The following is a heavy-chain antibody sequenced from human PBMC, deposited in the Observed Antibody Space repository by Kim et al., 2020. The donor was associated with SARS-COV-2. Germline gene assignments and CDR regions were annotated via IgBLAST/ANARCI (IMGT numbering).Heavy chain of an antibody. D-gene: IGHD3-22*01. CDR2: IYYSGST. Sequence: SETLSLTCTVSGGSVSSGSYYWSWIRQPPGKGLEWIGYIYYSGSTNYNPSLKSRVTISVDTSKNQFSLKLSSVTAADTAVYYCARAVWYYDSSGHASYYYGMDVWGQGTTVTVSS. V-gene: IGHV4-61*01. J-gene: IGHJ6*02. CDR1: GGSVSSGSYY. CDR3: ARAVWYYDSSGHASYYYGMDV.